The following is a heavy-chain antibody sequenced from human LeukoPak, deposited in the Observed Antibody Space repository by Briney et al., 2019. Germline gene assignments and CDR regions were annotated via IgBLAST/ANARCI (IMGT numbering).Heavy chain of an antibody. J-gene: IGHJ5*02. CDR1: GFTFSSYA. Sequence: GGSLRLSCAASGFTFSSYAMSWVRQAPGKGLEWVSAISDTTYYADSVKGRFTISRDNSKNTLYLQMNSLRAEDTAVYYCAKAQAITGRNLFDPWGQGALVTVSS. V-gene: IGHV3-23*01. D-gene: IGHD1-20*01. CDR2: ISDTT. CDR3: AKAQAITGRNLFDP.